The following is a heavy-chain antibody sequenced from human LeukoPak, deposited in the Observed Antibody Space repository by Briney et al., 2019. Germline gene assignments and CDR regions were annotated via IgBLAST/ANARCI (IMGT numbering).Heavy chain of an antibody. Sequence: GESLKISCTASGYTFVNYWIGWVRQMPGKGLEWMAITYRGSDTRYSPSFQGQVTISVDITTAYLQWRSLKASDTAMYYCARLDGYHQSSGYHPRYFDYWGQGTLVTVSS. J-gene: IGHJ4*02. D-gene: IGHD3-22*01. CDR3: ARLDGYHQSSGYHPRYFDY. CDR2: TYRGSDT. CDR1: GYTFVNYW. V-gene: IGHV5-51*01.